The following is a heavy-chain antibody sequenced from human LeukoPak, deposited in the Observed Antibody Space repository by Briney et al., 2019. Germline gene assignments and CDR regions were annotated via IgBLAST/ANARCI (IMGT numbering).Heavy chain of an antibody. CDR1: GFTFSSHW. V-gene: IGHV3-23*01. J-gene: IGHJ4*02. Sequence: GGSLRLSCAASGFTFSSHWMHWVRQAPGKGLEWVSLIGGSGSPTYYADSVKGRFTISRDNSKNTLFLQMHSLRAEDTAIYYCLTPYTSGWYDYWGQGVLVTVSS. D-gene: IGHD6-19*01. CDR3: LTPYTSGWYDY. CDR2: IGGSGSPT.